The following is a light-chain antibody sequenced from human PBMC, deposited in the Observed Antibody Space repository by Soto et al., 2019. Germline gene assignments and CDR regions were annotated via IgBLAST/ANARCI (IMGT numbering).Light chain of an antibody. CDR1: QSISSW. V-gene: IGKV1-5*03. Sequence: DIQMTQSPSTLSASLGDRITITCRASQSISSWLAWYQQRPGKAPKLLISKASSLESGVPSRSSGTGSGTEFTLTISSLQPDDFATYYCQQYKTYPTWTFGQGTKVEIK. J-gene: IGKJ1*01. CDR2: KAS. CDR3: QQYKTYPTWT.